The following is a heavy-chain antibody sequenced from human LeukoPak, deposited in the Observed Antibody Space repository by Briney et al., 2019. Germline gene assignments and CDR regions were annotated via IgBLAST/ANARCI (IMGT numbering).Heavy chain of an antibody. J-gene: IGHJ6*02. CDR3: ARGLSPTTVTTGLYYYYGMDV. CDR1: GGTFSSYA. Sequence: ASVKVSCKASGGTFSSYAISWVRQAPGQGLEWMGWISAYNGNTNYAQKLQGRVTMTTDTSTSTAYMELRSLRSDDTAVYYCARGLSPTTVTTGLYYYYGMDVWGQGTTVTVSS. CDR2: ISAYNGNT. D-gene: IGHD4-17*01. V-gene: IGHV1-18*01.